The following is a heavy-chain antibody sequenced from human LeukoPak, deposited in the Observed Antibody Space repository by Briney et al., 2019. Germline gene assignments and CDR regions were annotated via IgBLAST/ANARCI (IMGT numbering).Heavy chain of an antibody. CDR1: GFTFSSYS. CDR3: ARDFFSTSGSYDP. V-gene: IGHV3-21*01. Sequence: GGSLRLSCAASGFTFSSYSMNWVRQAPGKGLEWVPSISSSSSYIYYADSVKGRFTISRDNAKNSLYLQMNSLRAEDTAVYYCARDFFSTSGSYDPWGQGTLVTVSS. D-gene: IGHD3/OR15-3a*01. J-gene: IGHJ5*02. CDR2: ISSSSSYI.